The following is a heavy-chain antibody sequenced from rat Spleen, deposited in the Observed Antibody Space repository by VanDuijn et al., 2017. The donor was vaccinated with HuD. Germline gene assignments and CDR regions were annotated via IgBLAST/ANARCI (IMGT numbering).Heavy chain of an antibody. CDR2: ISSGGGYT. J-gene: IGHJ3*01. D-gene: IGHD1-11*01. CDR3: ARHGGLRNWFAY. V-gene: IGHV5S13*01. Sequence: EVQLVESGGGVAQPGRSLKLSCAPSGFTYSDYVMAWVRQDPTMGLEWVASISSGGGYTYYRDSVKGRFTISRDDAENTQYLQMDSLRSEDSATYYCARHGGLRNWFAYWGQGTLVTVSS. CDR1: GFTYSDYV.